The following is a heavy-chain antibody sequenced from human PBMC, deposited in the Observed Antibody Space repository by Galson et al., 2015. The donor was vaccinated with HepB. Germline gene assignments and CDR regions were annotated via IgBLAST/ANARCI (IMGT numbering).Heavy chain of an antibody. CDR1: EFTFSSYP. CDR2: ISYDGSDK. V-gene: IGHV3-30*04. Sequence: SLRLSCAASEFTFSSYPVHWVRQAPGKGLEWVAFISYDGSDKYYADSVKGRFTISRDDSKNTLYLQMNSLRTEDTAVYYCARAPMTTVATGDAFDIWGQGTLVTVSS. J-gene: IGHJ3*02. D-gene: IGHD4-23*01. CDR3: ARAPMTTVATGDAFDI.